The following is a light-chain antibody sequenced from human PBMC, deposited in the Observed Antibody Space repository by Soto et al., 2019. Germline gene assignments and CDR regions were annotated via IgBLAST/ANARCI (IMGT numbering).Light chain of an antibody. V-gene: IGLV2-14*01. CDR3: SSYTSSSPCV. Sequence: QSVLTQPASVSGSPGQSIAISCTGSSSDVGIYNYVSWYQQHPGKVPKLIIYEVTNRPSGVSNRFSGSKSGNTASLTISGLQAEDEADYYCSSYTSSSPCVFGTGTKVTVL. CDR2: EVT. J-gene: IGLJ1*01. CDR1: SSDVGIYNY.